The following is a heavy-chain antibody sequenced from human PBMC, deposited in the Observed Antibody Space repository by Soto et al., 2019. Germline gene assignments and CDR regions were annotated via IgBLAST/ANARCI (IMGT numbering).Heavy chain of an antibody. D-gene: IGHD1-26*01. J-gene: IGHJ1*01. V-gene: IGHV3-30*18. CDR1: GFTFSSYG. Sequence: QVQLVESGGGVVQPGRSLRLSCAASGFTFSSYGMHWVHQAPGKGLEWVAVISYDGSNKYYADSVKGRFTISRDNSKNTLYLQMNSLRAEDTAVYYCAKSLSRWELRPAEYFQHWGQGTLVTVSS. CDR3: AKSLSRWELRPAEYFQH. CDR2: ISYDGSNK.